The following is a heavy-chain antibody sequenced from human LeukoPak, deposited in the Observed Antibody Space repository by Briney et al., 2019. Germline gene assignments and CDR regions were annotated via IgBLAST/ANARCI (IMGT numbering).Heavy chain of an antibody. Sequence: PGGSLRLSCAASGFXFSSYTIHWVRQAPGKGLEWVAVISYDGSNKYYADSVKGRFTISRDNSKNTLFLQMNSLTTEDTAVYYCAREVGGDYVFDYWGQGTLVTVSS. CDR2: ISYDGSNK. CDR1: GFXFSSYT. J-gene: IGHJ4*02. V-gene: IGHV3-30-3*01. D-gene: IGHD4-17*01. CDR3: AREVGGDYVFDY.